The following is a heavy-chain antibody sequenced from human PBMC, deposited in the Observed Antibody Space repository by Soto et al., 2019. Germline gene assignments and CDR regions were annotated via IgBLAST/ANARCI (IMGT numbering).Heavy chain of an antibody. CDR2: LSAYNGNT. D-gene: IGHD6-13*01. CDR3: ARGRGLAASGTRYYYGKDV. V-gene: IGHV1-18*01. J-gene: IGHJ6*02. CDR1: GYTFTSYG. Sequence: ASVKVSCKASGYTFTSYGLSWVRQAPGHGLEWMGWLSAYNGNTNYAQKLQGRVTMTTDTSTSTAYMELRSLRSDDTAVYYCARGRGLAASGTRYYYGKDVWGQGTTVTVSS.